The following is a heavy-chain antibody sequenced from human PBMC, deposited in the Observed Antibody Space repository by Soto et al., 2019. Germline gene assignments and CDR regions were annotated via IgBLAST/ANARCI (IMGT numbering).Heavy chain of an antibody. CDR1: GYTFTSYG. J-gene: IGHJ4*02. Sequence: GASVKVSCKASGYTFTSYGISWVRQAPGQGLEWMGWISAYNGNTNYAQKLQGRVTMTTDTSTSTAYMELRSLRSDDTAVYYCAGGGGGYSSSSRFWDYWGQGTLVTVYS. CDR2: ISAYNGNT. V-gene: IGHV1-18*04. CDR3: AGGGGGYSSSSRFWDY. D-gene: IGHD6-6*01.